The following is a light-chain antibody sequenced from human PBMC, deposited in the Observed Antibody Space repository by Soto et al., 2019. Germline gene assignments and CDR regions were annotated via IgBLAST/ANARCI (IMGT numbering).Light chain of an antibody. CDR1: QSISTY. V-gene: IGKV1-39*01. J-gene: IGKJ5*01. CDR2: GAS. Sequence: IQMTQAPPSLSASVEDRVTVTCRAGQSISTYLTWYQQKPGKAPKLLIFGASTLQSGVPSRFSGSGSGTDFNFTITSLQPEDFATYYCQQSFGVPVTFGQGTRLEIK. CDR3: QQSFGVPVT.